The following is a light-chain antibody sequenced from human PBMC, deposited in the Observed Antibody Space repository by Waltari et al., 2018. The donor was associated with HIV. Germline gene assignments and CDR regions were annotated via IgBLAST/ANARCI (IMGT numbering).Light chain of an antibody. CDR1: QSVSSH. CDR2: LAS. CDR3: QQFITLPLT. V-gene: IGKV3-15*01. J-gene: IGKJ4*01. Sequence: EIVMTQSPATLSVSPGDRATLPCRASQSVSSHLARYQQKPGQPPRLLIYLASTRATGIPARFSARGAGTYFSLTIASLLSVDFAVYDCQQFITLPLTFGGGTKVEIK.